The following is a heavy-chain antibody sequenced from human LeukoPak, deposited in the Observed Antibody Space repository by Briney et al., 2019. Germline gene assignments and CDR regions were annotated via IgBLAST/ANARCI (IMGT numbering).Heavy chain of an antibody. CDR2: IYHSGST. J-gene: IGHJ4*02. CDR1: GYSISSGYY. CDR3: ARGEPDYYDSSGYYYNHPAPFDY. V-gene: IGHV4-38-2*02. Sequence: SETLSLTCTVSGYSISSGYYWGWIRQPPGKGLEWIGSIYHSGSTYYNPSLKSRVTISVDTSKNQFSLKLSSVTAADTDVYYCARGEPDYYDSSGYYYNHPAPFDYWGQGTPVTVSS. D-gene: IGHD3-22*01.